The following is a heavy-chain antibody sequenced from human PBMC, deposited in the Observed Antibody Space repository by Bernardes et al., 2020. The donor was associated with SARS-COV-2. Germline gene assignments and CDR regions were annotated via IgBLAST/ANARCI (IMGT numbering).Heavy chain of an antibody. D-gene: IGHD3-3*01. CDR1: GGSISSSNYY. CDR3: AGSSCGIEWYIGGLRSWDYGMDV. J-gene: IGHJ6*02. CDR2: IYSSGSS. V-gene: IGHV4-39*01. Sequence: SETLSLTCTVSGGSISSSNYYWGWIRQSPGKGLEWIGSIYSSGSSYYNPSLQSRVMASVDTSKNQFSLRLSFVTAADTAMYYCAGSSCGIEWYIGGLRSWDYGMDVWGQGTTVTVTS.